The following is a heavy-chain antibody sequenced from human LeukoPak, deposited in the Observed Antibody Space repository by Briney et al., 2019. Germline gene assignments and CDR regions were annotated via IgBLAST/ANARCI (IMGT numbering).Heavy chain of an antibody. D-gene: IGHD2-2*01. CDR3: ARSPLSQPAFGM. CDR1: GYTFTDYY. Sequence: ASVKVSCKASGYTFTDYYMHWVRQAPGQGLEWMGLINPNSGGTNYPQKFQGRVTVTRDTSFSTAYMEVSRLRSDDTAVYYCARSPLSQPAFGMWGQGTLVTVSS. CDR2: INPNSGGT. V-gene: IGHV1-2*02. J-gene: IGHJ3*02.